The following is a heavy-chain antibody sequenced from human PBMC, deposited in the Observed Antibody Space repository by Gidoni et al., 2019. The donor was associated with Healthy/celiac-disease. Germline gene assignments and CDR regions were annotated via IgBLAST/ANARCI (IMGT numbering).Heavy chain of an antibody. V-gene: IGHV1-8*01. J-gene: IGHJ2*01. Sequence: QVQMVQSGAEVKKPGASVKVSCRASGYTFTSYDIHWVRQATGQGVEWMGWMNPNSGNTGYAQKFQGRVTMTRNTSISTAYMELSSLRSEDTAVYYCARGKPPGIAVAGDWYFDLWGRGTLVTVSS. CDR1: GYTFTSYD. CDR2: MNPNSGNT. D-gene: IGHD6-19*01. CDR3: ARGKPPGIAVAGDWYFDL.